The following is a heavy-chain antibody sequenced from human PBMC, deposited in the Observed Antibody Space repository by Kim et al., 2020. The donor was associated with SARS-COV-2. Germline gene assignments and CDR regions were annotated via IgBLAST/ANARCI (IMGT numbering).Heavy chain of an antibody. J-gene: IGHJ3*02. CDR3: AKDERNYYDSSGYYYSCAFDI. CDR2: IWYDGSNK. Sequence: GGSLRLSCAASGFTFSSYGMHWVRQAPGKGLEWVAVIWYDGSNKYYADSVKGRFTISRDNSKNTLYLQMNSLRAEDTAVYYCAKDERNYYDSSGYYYSCAFDIWGQGTMVTVSS. V-gene: IGHV3-33*06. CDR1: GFTFSSYG. D-gene: IGHD3-22*01.